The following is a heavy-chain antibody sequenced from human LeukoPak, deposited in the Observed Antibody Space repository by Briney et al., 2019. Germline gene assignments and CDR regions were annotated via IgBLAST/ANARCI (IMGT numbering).Heavy chain of an antibody. CDR1: GYTYTGYY. J-gene: IGHJ2*01. D-gene: IGHD3-10*01. V-gene: IGHV1-2*02. Sequence: ASVKVSCKASGYTYTGYYMHWVRQAPGQGLEWMGWINPNSGGTNYAQKFQGRVTMTRDTSTSTAYMELRSLRSDDTALYYSASGHYGSGSWYFDLWGRGTLVTVSS. CDR3: ASGHYGSGSWYFDL. CDR2: INPNSGGT.